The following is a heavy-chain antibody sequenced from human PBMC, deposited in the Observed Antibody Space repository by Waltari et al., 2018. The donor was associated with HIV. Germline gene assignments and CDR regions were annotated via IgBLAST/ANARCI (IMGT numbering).Heavy chain of an antibody. V-gene: IGHV4-4*07. CDR2: INASGGT. CDR1: GGSINIYY. D-gene: IGHD1-26*01. Sequence: QVQLQESGPGLVKPSETLSLTCIVSGGSINIYYWNWIRQPAGKGLEWLGRINASGGTNYNPSLKSRVTMSVDTSKNQFSLKLTSVTAADTAVYFCARETSGPTWRLFDSWGQGTLVTVSS. J-gene: IGHJ4*02. CDR3: ARETSGPTWRLFDS.